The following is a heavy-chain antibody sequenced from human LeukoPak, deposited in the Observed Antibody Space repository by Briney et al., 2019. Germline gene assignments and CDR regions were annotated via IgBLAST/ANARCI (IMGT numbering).Heavy chain of an antibody. V-gene: IGHV3-7*01. D-gene: IGHD3-22*01. CDR3: ARDQGSMIVVRPTNWYFDL. CDR1: GFTFSNYW. J-gene: IGHJ2*01. Sequence: QTGGSLRLSCAASGFTFSNYWMSWVRQAPGKGLEWLANINQDGSEIYYVDSVKGRFTISRDNGKNSLYLQINSLRADDTAVYYCARDQGSMIVVRPTNWYFDLWGRGTLVTVSS. CDR2: INQDGSEI.